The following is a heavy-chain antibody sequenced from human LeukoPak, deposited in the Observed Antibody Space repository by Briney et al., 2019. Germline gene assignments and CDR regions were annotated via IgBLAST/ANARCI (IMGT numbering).Heavy chain of an antibody. D-gene: IGHD3-10*01. CDR2: MYTSGST. CDR3: VRERSGSGSYYSPFDY. V-gene: IGHV4-4*07. Sequence: PSETLSLTCTVSGGSISSYYWSWIRQPAGKGLEWIGRMYTSGSTNYNPSLKTRVTMSVDTSKDQFSLKLSSVTAADTAVYYCVRERSGSGSYYSPFDYWGPGTLVTVPS. J-gene: IGHJ4*02. CDR1: GGSISSYY.